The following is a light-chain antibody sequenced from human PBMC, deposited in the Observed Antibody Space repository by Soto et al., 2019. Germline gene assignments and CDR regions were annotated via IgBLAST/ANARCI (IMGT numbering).Light chain of an antibody. CDR1: SSDVGGYNY. CDR3: CSYAGSSTFYV. J-gene: IGLJ1*01. CDR2: EVS. Sequence: QSALTQPASVSGSPGQSITISCTGTSSDVGGYNYVSWYQQHPGKAPKLMIYEVSNRPSGVSNRFSGSKSGNTASPTISGLQAEDEADYYCCSYAGSSTFYVFGTGTKVTVL. V-gene: IGLV2-23*02.